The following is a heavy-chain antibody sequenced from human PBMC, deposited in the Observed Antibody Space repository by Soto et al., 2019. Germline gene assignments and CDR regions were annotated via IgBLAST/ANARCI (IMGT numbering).Heavy chain of an antibody. J-gene: IGHJ4*02. V-gene: IGHV4-30-2*01. CDR2: IYHSGAT. Sequence: QLQLQESGSGLVKPSQTLVLTCTVSGDSISRDGYSWSWIRQPPGKGLEWIGFIYHSGATYYNPSLKSLVTTSVDKSKNQFSLRLASVTAADTAVYYCAREMSYYFDSWGQGTLVTVSS. CDR1: GDSISRDGYS. CDR3: AREMSYYFDS.